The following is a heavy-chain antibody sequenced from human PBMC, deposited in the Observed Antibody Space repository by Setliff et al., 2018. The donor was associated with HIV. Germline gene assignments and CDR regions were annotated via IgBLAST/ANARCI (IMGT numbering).Heavy chain of an antibody. CDR2: VSGNGYTT. Sequence: PGGSLRLSCAGSGFTFDYYAMAWVRQAPGKGLEWVSSVSGNGYTTFYANSVKGRFVISREKSKSTLYLQMNSLRAEDTAVYYCAKKTAAYTSGSWLHYWGQGTLVTVSS. D-gene: IGHD3-10*01. CDR1: GFTFDYYA. J-gene: IGHJ4*02. V-gene: IGHV3-23*01. CDR3: AKKTAAYTSGSWLHY.